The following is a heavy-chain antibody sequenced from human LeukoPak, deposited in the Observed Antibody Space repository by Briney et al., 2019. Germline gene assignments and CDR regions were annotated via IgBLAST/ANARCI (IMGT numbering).Heavy chain of an antibody. CDR1: GFTFSSYA. CDR3: ARGRFLEWYNGDYFDY. CDR2: ISGSGGST. J-gene: IGHJ4*02. D-gene: IGHD3-3*01. Sequence: GGSLRLSCAASGFTFSSYAMSWVRQAPGKGLGWVSAISGSGGSTYYADSVKGRFTISRDNSKNTLYLQMNSLRAEDTAVYYCARGRFLEWYNGDYFDYWGQGTLVTVSS. V-gene: IGHV3-23*01.